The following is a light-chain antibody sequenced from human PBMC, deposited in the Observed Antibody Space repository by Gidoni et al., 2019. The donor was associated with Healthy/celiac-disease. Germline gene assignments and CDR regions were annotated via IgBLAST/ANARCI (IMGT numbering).Light chain of an antibody. CDR3: AAWDDSLNGWV. CDR2: SNN. Sequence: SVLTQPPSASGTPVQRVTISCSGSSSNIGSNTVNWYQQLPGTAPKLLIYSNNQRPLGVPARFSASKSAPSASLAISGLHSEDEADYYCAAWDDSLNGWVFGGGTKLTVL. V-gene: IGLV1-44*01. J-gene: IGLJ3*02. CDR1: SSNIGSNT.